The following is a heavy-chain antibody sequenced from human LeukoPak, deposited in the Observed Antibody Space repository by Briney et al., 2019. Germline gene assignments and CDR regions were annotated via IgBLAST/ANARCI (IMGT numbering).Heavy chain of an antibody. CDR1: GGSISTYY. D-gene: IGHD6-19*01. Sequence: PSETLSLTCTVSGGSISTYYWSWIRQPPGKGLEWIGYIFDSGSTNYNPSLKSRVAISVDTSKNQFSLKLISVTATDTAVYYCARSPGVGQWQVLNQYNWFDPWGQGTLVTVSS. CDR3: ARSPGVGQWQVLNQYNWFDP. CDR2: IFDSGST. V-gene: IGHV4-59*08. J-gene: IGHJ5*02.